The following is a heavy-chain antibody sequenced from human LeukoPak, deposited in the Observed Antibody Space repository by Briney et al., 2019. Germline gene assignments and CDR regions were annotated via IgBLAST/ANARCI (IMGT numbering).Heavy chain of an antibody. V-gene: IGHV4-4*07. CDR3: ARGIAAASERAFDI. D-gene: IGHD6-13*01. CDR1: GGSISSYY. CDR2: IYSSGST. J-gene: IGHJ3*02. Sequence: SETLSLTCTVSGGSISSYYWSWIRQPAGKGLEWIGRIYSSGSTDYNPSLKRRVTMSVDTSKNQFSLKMRSVTAADTAVYYCARGIAAASERAFDIWGQGTMVTVSS.